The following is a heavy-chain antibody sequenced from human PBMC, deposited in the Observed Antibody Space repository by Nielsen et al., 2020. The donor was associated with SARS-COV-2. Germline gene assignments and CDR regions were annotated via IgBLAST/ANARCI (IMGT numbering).Heavy chain of an antibody. CDR3: AKDRLHYSYGYYGMDV. CDR2: ISWNSGSI. D-gene: IGHD5-18*01. CDR1: GFTFDDYA. J-gene: IGHJ6*02. Sequence: SLKISCAASGFTFDDYAMHWVRQAPGKGLEWVSGISWNSGSIGYADSVKDRFTISRDNSKNMVYLQTNSLRDEDTAVYYCAKDRLHYSYGYYGMDVWGQGTTVTVS. V-gene: IGHV3-9*01.